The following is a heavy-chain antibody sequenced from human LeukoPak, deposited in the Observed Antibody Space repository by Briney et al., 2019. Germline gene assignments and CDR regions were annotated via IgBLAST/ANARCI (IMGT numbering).Heavy chain of an antibody. V-gene: IGHV3-7*05. CDR2: IKQDGSEI. J-gene: IGHJ4*02. D-gene: IGHD6-19*01. Sequence: GGSLSLSCAASGFIFDNFWMSWVRQAPGKGLEWVANIKQDGSEIYYVDSVKGRFTISRDNAKKLLYLQMNSLRAEDTALYYCARDMSFSTSDWYGELDNWGQGTLVTVSS. CDR3: ARDMSFSTSDWYGELDN. CDR1: GFIFDNFW.